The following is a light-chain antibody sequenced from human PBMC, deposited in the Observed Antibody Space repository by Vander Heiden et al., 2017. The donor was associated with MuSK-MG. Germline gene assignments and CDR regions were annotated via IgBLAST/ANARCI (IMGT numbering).Light chain of an antibody. J-gene: IGKJ1*01. Sequence: DIQITQAPSSLSASVGDRVPITCRASQSISSHLNWYQQKPGKAPKPLIFAASNLQSGVPTMCSGSGAGDDSILTSSRQQPEDVATYCYQNSNSTPCTFGQGTKVEIK. CDR2: AAS. CDR1: QSISSH. CDR3: QNSNSTPCT. V-gene: IGKV1-39*01.